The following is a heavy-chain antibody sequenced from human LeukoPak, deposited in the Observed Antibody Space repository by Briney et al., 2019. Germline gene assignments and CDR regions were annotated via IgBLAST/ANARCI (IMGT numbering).Heavy chain of an antibody. Sequence: ASVKVSCKASGYTFTSYDINWLRQATGQGLEWMGWISAYNGNTNYAQKLQGRVTMTTDTSTSTAYMELRSLRSDDTAVYYCARDQPDMVRGARPHAFDIWGQGTMVTVSS. CDR3: ARDQPDMVRGARPHAFDI. J-gene: IGHJ3*02. CDR1: GYTFTSYD. D-gene: IGHD3-10*01. V-gene: IGHV1-18*01. CDR2: ISAYNGNT.